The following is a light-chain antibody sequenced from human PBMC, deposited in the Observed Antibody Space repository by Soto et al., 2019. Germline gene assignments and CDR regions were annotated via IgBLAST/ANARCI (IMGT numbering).Light chain of an antibody. V-gene: IGKV3-15*01. Sequence: EIVMTQSPATLSVSPGERATLSCRASQSVSSSLAWYQQKPGQAPRLLIYGASTRATGIPARFSGSGSGTEFTLTVSSLQSEDFAVYYGQQYSDWPITFGPGTKVDIK. J-gene: IGKJ3*01. CDR1: QSVSSS. CDR2: GAS. CDR3: QQYSDWPIT.